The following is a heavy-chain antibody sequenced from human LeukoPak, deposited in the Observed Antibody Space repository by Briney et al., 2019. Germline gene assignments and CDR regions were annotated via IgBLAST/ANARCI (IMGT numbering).Heavy chain of an antibody. J-gene: IGHJ3*02. CDR2: ISSSGSTI. V-gene: IGHV3-11*01. D-gene: IGHD4-23*01. CDR1: GFTFSDYY. Sequence: GGSLRLSCVASGFTFSDYYMSWIRQAPGKGLEWVSYISSSGSTIYYADSVKGRFTISRDNAKNSLYLQMNSLRAEDTAVYYCARENTVVTAFDIWGQGTMVTVSS. CDR3: ARENTVVTAFDI.